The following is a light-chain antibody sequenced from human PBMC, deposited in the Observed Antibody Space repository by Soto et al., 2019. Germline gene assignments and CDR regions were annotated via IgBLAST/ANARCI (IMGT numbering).Light chain of an antibody. CDR3: QQYGSSTFT. V-gene: IGKV3-20*01. CDR1: QSVSSSY. Sequence: EIVFTQSPGTLSLSPGERATLSCRASQSVSSSYLAWYQQKPGQAPRLLIYGASSRETGIPDRFSGSGSGTEFTLTISRLEPEDFAVYYCQQYGSSTFTFGPGTKVDIK. CDR2: GAS. J-gene: IGKJ3*01.